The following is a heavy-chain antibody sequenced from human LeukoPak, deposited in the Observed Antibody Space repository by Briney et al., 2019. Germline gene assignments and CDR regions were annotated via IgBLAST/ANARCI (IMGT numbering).Heavy chain of an antibody. V-gene: IGHV2-5*02. J-gene: IGHJ4*02. CDR2: IYWDDDT. CDR1: GFSLSTSGVG. D-gene: IGHD1-26*01. Sequence: SGPTLVKPTQTLTLTCTFSGFSLSTSGVGVGWIRQPPGKALEWLALIYWDDDTRYSPALKSRLTIIKDTSKNQVVLTMTNMDPVDTATYYCAHSYSGSYPFDYWGQGTLVTVSS. CDR3: AHSYSGSYPFDY.